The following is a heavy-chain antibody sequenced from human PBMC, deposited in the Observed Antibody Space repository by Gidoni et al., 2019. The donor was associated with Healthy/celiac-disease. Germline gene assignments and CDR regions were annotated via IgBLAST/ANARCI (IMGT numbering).Heavy chain of an antibody. CDR3: AKGTRIVGALQGY. CDR2: ISGSGGST. D-gene: IGHD1-26*01. Sequence: EVQLLESGGGLVQPGGSLRLSCAASGFPFSSYAMSWVRQAPGKGLEWVSAISGSGGSTYYAESVKGRFTISRDNSKNTQYLQMNSLRAEDTAVYDCAKGTRIVGALQGYWGQGTLVTVSS. CDR1: GFPFSSYA. V-gene: IGHV3-23*01. J-gene: IGHJ4*02.